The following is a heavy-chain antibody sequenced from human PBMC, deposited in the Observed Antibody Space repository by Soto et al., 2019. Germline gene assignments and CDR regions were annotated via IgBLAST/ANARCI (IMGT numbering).Heavy chain of an antibody. CDR3: AKEGYPSIGTIFGVVISGVSWFDP. Sequence: PGGSLRLSCAASGFTFSSYAMSWVRQAPGKGLEWVSAISGSGGSTYYADSVKGRFTISRDNSKNTLYLQMNSLRAEDTAVYYCAKEGYPSIGTIFGVVISGVSWFDPWGQGTLVTVSS. J-gene: IGHJ5*02. V-gene: IGHV3-23*01. D-gene: IGHD3-3*01. CDR2: ISGSGGST. CDR1: GFTFSSYA.